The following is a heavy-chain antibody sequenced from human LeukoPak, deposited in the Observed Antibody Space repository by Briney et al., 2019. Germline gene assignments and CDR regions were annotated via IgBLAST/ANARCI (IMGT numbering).Heavy chain of an antibody. J-gene: IGHJ4*02. CDR1: GFTFSGYE. CDR2: ISSSGTTI. D-gene: IGHD3-22*01. Sequence: GGSLRLSCAASGFTFSGYEMSWVRQAPGKGLEWVSYISSSGTTIYYADSVKGRFTVSRDNAKNSVYLQMNSLRAEDTAVYYCARGLSNYYDSTWDYWGQGTLVTVSS. V-gene: IGHV3-48*03. CDR3: ARGLSNYYDSTWDY.